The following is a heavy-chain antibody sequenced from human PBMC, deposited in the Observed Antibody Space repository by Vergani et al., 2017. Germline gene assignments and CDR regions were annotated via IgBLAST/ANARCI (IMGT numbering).Heavy chain of an antibody. D-gene: IGHD3-22*01. Sequence: QVQLQQWGAGLLKPSETLSLTCAVYGGSFSGYYWSWIRQPPGKGLEWIGEINHSGSTNYNPSLKSRVTISVDTSKNQFSLKLSSVTAADTAVYYCARADDYDSSGYYYFDYWGQGTLVTVSS. CDR2: INHSGST. J-gene: IGHJ4*02. CDR1: GGSFSGYY. V-gene: IGHV4-34*01. CDR3: ARADDYDSSGYYYFDY.